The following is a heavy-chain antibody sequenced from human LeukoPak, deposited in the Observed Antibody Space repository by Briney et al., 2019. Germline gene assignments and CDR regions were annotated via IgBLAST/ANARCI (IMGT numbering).Heavy chain of an antibody. Sequence: SETLSLTCTVSGGSISSYYWSWIRQPPGKRLEWIGHIYYSGSTNYNPSLKSRVTISVDTSKNQFSLKLSSVTAADAAVYYCARVGADGSGFLFDYWGQGTLVTVSS. J-gene: IGHJ4*02. D-gene: IGHD3-10*01. CDR2: IYYSGST. CDR3: ARVGADGSGFLFDY. CDR1: GGSISSYY. V-gene: IGHV4-59*12.